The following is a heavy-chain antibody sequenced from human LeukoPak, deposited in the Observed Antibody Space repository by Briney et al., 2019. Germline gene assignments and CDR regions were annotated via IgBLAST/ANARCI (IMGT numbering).Heavy chain of an antibody. Sequence: WGSLRLSCTASGFTFSGNYISWVRQSPGQGLEWVSVIYSGESTYYADSVKGRFTLSRDNFKNTVYLQMHSLRAEDTAVYYCARGYSSSSFFDYWGQGTLVTVSS. V-gene: IGHV3-66*01. CDR3: ARGYSSSSFFDY. J-gene: IGHJ4*02. CDR2: IYSGEST. D-gene: IGHD6-6*01. CDR1: GFTFSGNY.